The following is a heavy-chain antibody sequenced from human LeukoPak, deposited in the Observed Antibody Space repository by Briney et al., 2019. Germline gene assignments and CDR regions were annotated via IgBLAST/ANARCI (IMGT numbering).Heavy chain of an antibody. D-gene: IGHD6-19*01. J-gene: IGHJ5*02. CDR1: GFAFSGYY. V-gene: IGHV1-2*02. CDR3: ARGNSGWYEFDP. CDR2: IRPASGDT. Sequence: ASVKVSCKASGFAFSGYYLHWVRQAPGQGLDWMGWIRPASGDTKYAQKFQGRVTMTRDTSISTAYMELSSLTSDDTSVYYCARGNSGWYEFDPWGQGTLVTVSS.